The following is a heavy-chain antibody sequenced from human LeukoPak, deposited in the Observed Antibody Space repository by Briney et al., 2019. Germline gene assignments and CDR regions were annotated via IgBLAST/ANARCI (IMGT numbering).Heavy chain of an antibody. V-gene: IGHV4-4*02. D-gene: IGHD3-9*01. Sequence: SETLSLTCGVSGGSISSSNWWSWVRQPPGKGLEWIGEIYHSGSTNYNPSLKSRVTISVDKSKNQFSLKLSSVTAADTAVYYCARGRPNYDILTGYVGYWGQGTLVTVSS. J-gene: IGHJ4*02. CDR1: GGSISSSNW. CDR3: ARGRPNYDILTGYVGY. CDR2: IYHSGST.